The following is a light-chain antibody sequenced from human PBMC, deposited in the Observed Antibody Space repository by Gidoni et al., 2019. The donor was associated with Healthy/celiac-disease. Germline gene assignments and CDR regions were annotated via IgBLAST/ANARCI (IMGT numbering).Light chain of an antibody. CDR3: NSRDSSGNHVV. V-gene: IGLV3-19*01. J-gene: IGLJ2*01. CDR1: SLRSYY. CDR2: GKN. Sequence: SSELTPDPAVSVALGQTVRITCQGDSLRSYYASWYQQKPGQAPVLVIYGKNYRPSGIPDRFSGSSSGNTASLTISGAQAEDEADYYCNSRDSSGNHVVFCGGTKLTVL.